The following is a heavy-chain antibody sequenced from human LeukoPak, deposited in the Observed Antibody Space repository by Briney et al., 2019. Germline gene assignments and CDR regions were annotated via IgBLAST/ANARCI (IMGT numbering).Heavy chain of an antibody. D-gene: IGHD3-22*01. CDR2: INSDGSST. CDR3: ASEKYYYDSSGYYGDY. CDR1: GFTFSSYW. V-gene: IGHV3-74*01. Sequence: PGGSLRLSCAASGFTFSSYWMHWVPQAPGKGLVWVSRINSDGSSTSYADSVKGRFTISRDNPKNTLYLQMNSLRAEDTGVYYCASEKYYYDSSGYYGDYWGQGTLVTVSS. J-gene: IGHJ4*02.